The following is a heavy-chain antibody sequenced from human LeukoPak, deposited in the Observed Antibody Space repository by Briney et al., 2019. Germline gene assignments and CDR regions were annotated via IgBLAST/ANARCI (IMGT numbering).Heavy chain of an antibody. Sequence: ASVKVSCKASGHALTTYGISRVRQAPGQGLEWMGWISGSNGNTKYAQKFQGRVTMTIDTSTSTAYMELRSLRSDDTAVHYCARDRAVVAAPTPSDYWGQGTLVAVSS. CDR1: GHALTTYG. V-gene: IGHV1-18*01. J-gene: IGHJ4*02. D-gene: IGHD2-2*01. CDR3: ARDRAVVAAPTPSDY. CDR2: ISGSNGNT.